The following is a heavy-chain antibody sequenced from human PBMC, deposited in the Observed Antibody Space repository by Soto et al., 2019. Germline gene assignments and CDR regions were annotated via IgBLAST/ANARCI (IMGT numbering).Heavy chain of an antibody. J-gene: IGHJ5*01. V-gene: IGHV3-23*01. CDR3: AKAGTATVTTWFDS. CDR2: ISGHGGNT. CDR1: AFTFSNSA. Sequence: EVRLLESGGGLVQPGGSLRLSCAASAFTFSNSAMSWVRQAPGKGLEWVSLISGHGGNTVYADSVKGRFTISRDNLRDTLYLQMSSLGAEDTAVYYCAKAGTATVTTWFDSWGQGTLVTVSS. D-gene: IGHD4-17*01.